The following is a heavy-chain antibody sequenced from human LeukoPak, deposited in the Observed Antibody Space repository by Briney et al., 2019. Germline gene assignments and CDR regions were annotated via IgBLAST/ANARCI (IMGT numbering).Heavy chain of an antibody. Sequence: ASVKVSCKASGYTFTSYGISWVRQAPGQGVEWMGWISAYNGNTNYAQKLQGRVTMTTDTSTSTAYMELRSLRSDDTAVYYCARVGGYSSSWYENFDYWGQGTLVTVSS. V-gene: IGHV1-18*01. J-gene: IGHJ4*02. CDR2: ISAYNGNT. CDR1: GYTFTSYG. D-gene: IGHD6-13*01. CDR3: ARVGGYSSSWYENFDY.